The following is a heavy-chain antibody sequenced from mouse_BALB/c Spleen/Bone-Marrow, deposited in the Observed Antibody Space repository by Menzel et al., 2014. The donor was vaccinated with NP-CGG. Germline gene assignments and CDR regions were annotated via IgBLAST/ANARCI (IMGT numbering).Heavy chain of an antibody. Sequence: VHLVESGPGLVAPSQSLSITCTVSGFSLTSYGVHWVRQPPGKGLEWLGLIWAGGSTNYNSALMSRLSISKDNSKSQVFLKMNSLQTDVTAMFYCARKDYGSRGGYFDVWGAGTTVTVSS. CDR3: ARKDYGSRGGYFDV. CDR2: IWAGGST. CDR1: GFSLTSYG. D-gene: IGHD1-1*01. V-gene: IGHV2-9*02. J-gene: IGHJ1*01.